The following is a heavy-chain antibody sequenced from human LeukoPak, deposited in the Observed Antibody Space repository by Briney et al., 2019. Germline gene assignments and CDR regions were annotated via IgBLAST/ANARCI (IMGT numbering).Heavy chain of an antibody. CDR3: AKEIFSGLLYIDY. J-gene: IGHJ4*02. Sequence: PGGSLRLSCAASGFTFSSSSISWVRQAPGKGLEWVSATTDAVGSTHYADSVKGRFTISSDNSKNTVYLQMNSLRPEDMAVYYCAKEIFSGLLYIDYWGQGTLVTVSS. CDR2: TTDAVGST. CDR1: GFTFSSSS. V-gene: IGHV3-23*01. D-gene: IGHD5-12*01.